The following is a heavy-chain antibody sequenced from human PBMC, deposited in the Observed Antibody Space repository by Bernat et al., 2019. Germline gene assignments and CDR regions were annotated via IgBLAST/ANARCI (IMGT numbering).Heavy chain of an antibody. CDR2: IYSGGNT. V-gene: IGHV3-66*01. Sequence: EVQLVESGGALVQPGGSLRLSCTASGFTVSSNYMSWVRQVPGKGLEWVLVIYSGGNTYYAESVKGRFTISRDNLKNRLYLQMNSLRAEDTAVYYCARPAGNNWNYWYFDLWGRGTLVTVSS. D-gene: IGHD1-20*01. J-gene: IGHJ2*01. CDR1: GFTVSSNY. CDR3: ARPAGNNWNYWYFDL.